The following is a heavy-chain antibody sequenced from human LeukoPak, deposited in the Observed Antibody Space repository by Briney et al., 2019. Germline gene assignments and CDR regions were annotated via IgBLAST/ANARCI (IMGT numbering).Heavy chain of an antibody. Sequence: ASVKVSCKASGYTFTSYDISRVRQATGQGLEWMGYMNPNSGNTGYAQKFQGRVTMTRNTSISTAYMELSSLRSEDTAVYYCARVPREIASIWGQGTMVTVSS. CDR1: GYTFTSYD. CDR3: ARVPREIASI. CDR2: MNPNSGNT. D-gene: IGHD3-16*02. J-gene: IGHJ3*02. V-gene: IGHV1-8*01.